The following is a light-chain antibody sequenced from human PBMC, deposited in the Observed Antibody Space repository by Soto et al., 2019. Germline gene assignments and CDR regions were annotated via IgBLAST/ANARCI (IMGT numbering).Light chain of an antibody. Sequence: EIVLTQSPATLSLSPGERATLSCRASQSVSSYLAWYQQKPGQAPRLLIYDASNRATGIPARFSGSGSGTDCTLTISSLEPEDFAVYYCQQRSNWPWTFGQGTMVEIK. CDR1: QSVSSY. CDR2: DAS. V-gene: IGKV3-11*01. CDR3: QQRSNWPWT. J-gene: IGKJ1*01.